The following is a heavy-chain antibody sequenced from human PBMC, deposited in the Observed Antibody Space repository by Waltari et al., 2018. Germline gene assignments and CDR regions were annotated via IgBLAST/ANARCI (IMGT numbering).Heavy chain of an antibody. CDR1: GYFTSVVYY. CDR2: IFRWTLSKSWSE. CDR3: ARLPYSNGGYYFDY. D-gene: IGHD4-4*01. V-gene: IGHV4-38-2*01. Sequence: QVQLQESGPTLVKSSEPLSLSCAVSGYFTSVVYYCGWVRQPPWKGLESVASIFRWTLSKSWSEYYNPSLRSRLTISLDTSRNVFSLKLTSVTAADTATYFCARLPYSNGGYYFDYWGQGIQVTVSS. J-gene: IGHJ4*02.